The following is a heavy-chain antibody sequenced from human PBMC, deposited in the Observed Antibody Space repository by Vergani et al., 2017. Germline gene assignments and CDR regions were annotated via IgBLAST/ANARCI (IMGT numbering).Heavy chain of an antibody. CDR3: ARDLRLLYNRFDP. CDR1: GCTFNQYG. V-gene: IGHV3-33*01. D-gene: IGHD1-14*01. CDR2: TWYDGNNK. Sequence: QVQLVESGGGVVQPGRSLRLSCAASGCTFNQYGMHWVRQAPGKGQEWVAVTWYDGNNKQYADSVKGRFTISRDNSKSTMYLQMNSLRVEDTGVYYCARDLRLLYNRFDPWGQGTLVTVSS. J-gene: IGHJ5*02.